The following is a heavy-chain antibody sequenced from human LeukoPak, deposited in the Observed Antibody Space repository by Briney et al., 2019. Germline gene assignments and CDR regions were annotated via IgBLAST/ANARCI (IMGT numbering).Heavy chain of an antibody. CDR3: ARGTYCSGGSCYPEDY. CDR2: IYTSGST. V-gene: IGHV4-61*02. CDR1: GGSISSGSYY. D-gene: IGHD2-15*01. Sequence: ASETLSLTCTVSGGSISSGSYYWSWIRQPAGKGLEWIGRIYTSGSTNYNPSLKSRVTISVDTSKNQFSLKLSSVTAADTAVYYCARGTYCSGGSCYPEDYWGQGTLVTVSS. J-gene: IGHJ4*02.